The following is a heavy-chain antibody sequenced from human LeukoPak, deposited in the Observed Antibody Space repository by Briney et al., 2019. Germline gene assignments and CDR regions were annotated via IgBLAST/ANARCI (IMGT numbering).Heavy chain of an antibody. CDR3: ARLSAMLRGPEPVYYFDY. CDR2: TSSNGGST. CDR1: GFTFSSYA. V-gene: IGHV3-64*01. D-gene: IGHD3-10*01. Sequence: GGSLRLSCAASGFTFSSYAMHWVRQAPGKGLEYVSATSSNGGSTYYANSVKGRFTISRDNSKNTLYLQMGSLRAEDMAVYYCARLSAMLRGPEPVYYFDYWGQGTLVTVSS. J-gene: IGHJ4*01.